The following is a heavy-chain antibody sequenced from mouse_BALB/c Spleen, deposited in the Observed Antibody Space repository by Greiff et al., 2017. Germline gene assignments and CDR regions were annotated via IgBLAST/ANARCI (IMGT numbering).Heavy chain of an antibody. CDR2: IYPGDGDT. J-gene: IGHJ3*01. V-gene: IGHV1-80*01. CDR1: GYAFSSYW. CDR3: ARDGYAPFAY. Sequence: VQLQESGAELVRPGSSVKISCKASGYAFSSYWMNWVKQRPGQGLEWIGQIYPGDGDTNYNGKFKGKATLTADKSSSTAYMQLSSLTSEDSAVYFCARDGYAPFAYWGQGTLVTVSA. D-gene: IGHD2-2*01.